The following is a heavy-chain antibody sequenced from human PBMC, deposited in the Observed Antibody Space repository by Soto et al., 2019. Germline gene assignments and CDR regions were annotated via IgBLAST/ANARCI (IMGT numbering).Heavy chain of an antibody. J-gene: IGHJ6*02. V-gene: IGHV1-69*13. CDR1: GGTFSSYA. CDR2: IIPIFGTA. D-gene: IGHD2-2*02. Sequence: SVKVSCKASGGTFSSYAISWVRQAPGQGLEWMGGIIPIFGTANYAQKFQGRVTITADESTSTAYMELSSLRSEDTAVYYRARALIRDIVVVPAAILFDYYYYYGMDVWGQGTTVTVSS. CDR3: ARALIRDIVVVPAAILFDYYYYYGMDV.